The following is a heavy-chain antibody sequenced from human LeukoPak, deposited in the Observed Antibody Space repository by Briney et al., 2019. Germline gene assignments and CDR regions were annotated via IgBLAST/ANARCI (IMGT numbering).Heavy chain of an antibody. CDR1: GFTFSGSA. J-gene: IGHJ4*02. V-gene: IGHV3-73*01. CDR3: TTVPDPTTT. CDR2: IRSKANSYAT. D-gene: IGHD1-26*01. Sequence: GGSLRLSCAASGFTFSGSAMHWVRQASGKGLEWVGRIRSKANSYATAYAASVKGRFTISRDDSKNTAYLRMNSLKTEDTAVYYCTTVPDPTTTWGQGTLVTVSS.